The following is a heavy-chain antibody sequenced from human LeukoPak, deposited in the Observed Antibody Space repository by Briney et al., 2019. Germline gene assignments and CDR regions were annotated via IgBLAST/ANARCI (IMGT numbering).Heavy chain of an antibody. J-gene: IGHJ6*02. CDR3: ARFVEWELLPASYGMDV. V-gene: IGHV1-46*01. CDR2: INPSGGST. CDR1: GYTFTSYY. D-gene: IGHD1-26*01. Sequence: GASVKVSCKASGYTFTSYYMHWVRQAPGQGLEWMGIINPSGGSTSYAQKFQGRVTMTRDTSTSTVYMELSSLRSEDTAVYYCARFVEWELLPASYGMDVWGQGTTVTVSS.